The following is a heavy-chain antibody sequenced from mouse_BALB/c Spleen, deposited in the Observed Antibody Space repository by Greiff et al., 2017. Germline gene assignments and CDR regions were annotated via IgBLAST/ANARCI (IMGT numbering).Heavy chain of an antibody. Sequence: VKLVESGPGLVAPSQSLSITCTVSGFSLTSYGVHWVRQPPGKGLEWLGVIWAGGSTNYNSALMSRLSISKDNSKSQVFLKMNSLQTDDTAMYYCARALYGYDEVYYAMDYWGQGTSVTVSS. J-gene: IGHJ4*01. V-gene: IGHV2-9*02. CDR2: IWAGGST. CDR3: ARALYGYDEVYYAMDY. CDR1: GFSLTSYG. D-gene: IGHD2-2*01.